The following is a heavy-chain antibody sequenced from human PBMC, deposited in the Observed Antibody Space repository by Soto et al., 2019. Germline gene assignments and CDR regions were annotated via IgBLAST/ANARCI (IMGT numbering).Heavy chain of an antibody. CDR3: ARGLNYYDFWSGYYKGSTYYFDY. V-gene: IGHV4-61*05. J-gene: IGHJ4*02. CDR2: FFYSGST. Sequence: SETLSLTCTVSGGSISSSSYYWSWIRQPPGKGMEWIGYFFYSGSTNYNPSLKSRVTISVDTSKNHFSLKLFSVTAADTVVYYCARGLNYYDFWSGYYKGSTYYFDYWGQGTLVTVSS. CDR1: GGSISSSSYY. D-gene: IGHD3-3*01.